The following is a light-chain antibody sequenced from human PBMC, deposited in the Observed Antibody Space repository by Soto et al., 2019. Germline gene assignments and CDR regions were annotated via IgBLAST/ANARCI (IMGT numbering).Light chain of an antibody. J-gene: IGLJ1*01. CDR3: STHSNSSILHV. Sequence: QSVLTQPASVSGSPGQSITISCTGTSGDVAGYNYVSWFQQHPGKAPKLMIFDVSNRPSGVSNRFSGSKSGNTASLTISGLQAEYVADYYGSTHSNSSILHVYVTGTKVTVL. V-gene: IGLV2-14*01. CDR2: DVS. CDR1: SGDVAGYNY.